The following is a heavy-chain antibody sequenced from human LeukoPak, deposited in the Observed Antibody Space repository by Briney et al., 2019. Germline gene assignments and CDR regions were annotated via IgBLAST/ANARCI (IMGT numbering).Heavy chain of an antibody. J-gene: IGHJ4*02. CDR3: AKYHSGNYYIFHLDN. CDR2: IRYDGNAQ. D-gene: IGHD1-26*01. Sequence: GGSLRLSCGASGFTFNHYGMHWVRQAPGKGLEWVAFIRYDGNAQFYADSVRGRFTFSRDNSKSTLYLQMNGLRAEDTAVYYCAKYHSGNYYIFHLDNWGQGSLVTVSS. CDR1: GFTFNHYG. V-gene: IGHV3-30*02.